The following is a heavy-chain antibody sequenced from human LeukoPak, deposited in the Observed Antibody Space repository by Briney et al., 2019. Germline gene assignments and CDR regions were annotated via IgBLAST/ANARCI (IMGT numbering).Heavy chain of an antibody. J-gene: IGHJ4*02. V-gene: IGHV4-34*01. CDR3: ARDHTMVRGVLDY. Sequence: PSETLSLTCAVYGGSFSGYYWSWIRQPPGKGLEWIGEINHSGSTNYNPSLKSRVTISVDTSKNQFSLKLSSVTAADTAVYYCARDHTMVRGVLDYWGQGTLVTVSS. D-gene: IGHD3-10*01. CDR2: INHSGST. CDR1: GGSFSGYY.